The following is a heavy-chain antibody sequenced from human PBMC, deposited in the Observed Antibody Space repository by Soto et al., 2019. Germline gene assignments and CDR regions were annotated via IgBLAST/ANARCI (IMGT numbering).Heavy chain of an antibody. V-gene: IGHV4-4*02. Sequence: SETLSLTCAVSGGSIISSNWWSWVRQPPGKGLEWIGEIYHSGSTNYNPSLKSRVTISVDKSKNQFSLKLSSVTAADTAVYYCARDGGCSGGSCYGWFDPWGQGTLVTVSS. J-gene: IGHJ5*02. CDR3: ARDGGCSGGSCYGWFDP. CDR1: GGSIISSNW. D-gene: IGHD2-15*01. CDR2: IYHSGST.